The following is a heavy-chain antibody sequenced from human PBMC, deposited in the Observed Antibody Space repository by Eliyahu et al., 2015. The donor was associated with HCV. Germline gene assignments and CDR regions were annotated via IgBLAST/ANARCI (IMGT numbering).Heavy chain of an antibody. D-gene: IGHD3-3*01. Sequence: QVQLVQSGAEVKKPGXPVKVSCKASGYTFXAXHXHXGRQGPGQGVEWVGRIDPRGGSTTYAQKFQGRITMTRDTSTSTVYLDLSSLRSEDTAVYFCARDLGVLEDGDLDAFDMWGQGTMVTVSS. CDR3: ARDLGVLEDGDLDAFDM. V-gene: IGHV1-46*01. CDR2: IDPRGGST. CDR1: GYTFXAXH. J-gene: IGHJ3*02.